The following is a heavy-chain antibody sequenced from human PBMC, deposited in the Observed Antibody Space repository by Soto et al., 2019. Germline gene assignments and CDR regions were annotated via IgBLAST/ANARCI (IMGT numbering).Heavy chain of an antibody. CDR3: AKDLRAGYGESS. J-gene: IGHJ4*02. CDR1: GFTFSSYS. V-gene: IGHV3-21*04. Sequence: PGGSLRLSCAASGFTFSSYSMNWVRQAPGKGLEWVSSISSSSSYIYYADSVKGRFTISRDNAKNSLYLQMNSLRAEDTAVYYCAKDLRAGYGESSWGQGTLVTVSS. CDR2: ISSSSSYI. D-gene: IGHD4-17*01.